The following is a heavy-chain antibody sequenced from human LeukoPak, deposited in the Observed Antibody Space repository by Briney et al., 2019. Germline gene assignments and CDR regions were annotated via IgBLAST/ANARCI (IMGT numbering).Heavy chain of an antibody. Sequence: SETLSLTCTVSGGSVSSGSYYWSWIRQPPGKGLEWLGYIYYSGSTNYNPSLKSRVTISVDTSKNQFSLKLSSVTAADTAVYYCARGGSTGTYYDFWSGYYLFDHWGQGTLVTVSS. D-gene: IGHD3-3*01. CDR3: ARGGSTGTYYDFWSGYYLFDH. V-gene: IGHV4-61*01. CDR2: IYYSGST. J-gene: IGHJ5*02. CDR1: GGSVSSGSYY.